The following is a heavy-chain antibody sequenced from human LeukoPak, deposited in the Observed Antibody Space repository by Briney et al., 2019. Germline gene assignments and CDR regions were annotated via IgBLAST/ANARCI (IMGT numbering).Heavy chain of an antibody. V-gene: IGHV4-39*01. CDR1: GGSISSSSYY. CDR3: ARGVGELLSYYYYYCMDV. D-gene: IGHD3-10*01. Sequence: SETLSLTCTVSGGSISSSSYYWGWIRQPPGKGLEWIGSIYYSGSTYYNPSLKSRVTISVDTSKNQFSLKLSSVTAADTAVYYCARGVGELLSYYYYYCMDVWGKGTTVTISS. J-gene: IGHJ6*03. CDR2: IYYSGST.